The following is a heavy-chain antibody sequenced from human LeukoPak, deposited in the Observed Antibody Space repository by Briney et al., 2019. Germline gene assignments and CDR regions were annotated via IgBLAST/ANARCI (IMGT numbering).Heavy chain of an antibody. CDR2: IWYDGSKK. V-gene: IGHV3-33*06. CDR3: AKGSPYNSGWQFDH. D-gene: IGHD6-19*01. Sequence: GGSLRLSCAASGFTFSSYAMHWVRQAPGKGLECVAVIWYDGSKKYYADSVEGRFTISRDNSKDTLYLQMNSLRAEDTAVYYCAKGSPYNSGWQFDHWGQGTLVTVSS. J-gene: IGHJ4*02. CDR1: GFTFSSYA.